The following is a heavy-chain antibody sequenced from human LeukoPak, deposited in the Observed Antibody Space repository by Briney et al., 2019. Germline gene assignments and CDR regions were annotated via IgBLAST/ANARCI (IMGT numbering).Heavy chain of an antibody. Sequence: GGSLRLSCAASGFTFGTYAMTWVRQVPGKGLEWVSAITGSGDSTYYAGSVQGRFIISRDNAKNTLYLQMNSLRADNTAVYYCTKALTETAGWFDPWGQGTLVTVSS. J-gene: IGHJ5*02. V-gene: IGHV3-23*01. CDR1: GFTFGTYA. D-gene: IGHD3-9*01. CDR3: TKALTETAGWFDP. CDR2: ITGSGDST.